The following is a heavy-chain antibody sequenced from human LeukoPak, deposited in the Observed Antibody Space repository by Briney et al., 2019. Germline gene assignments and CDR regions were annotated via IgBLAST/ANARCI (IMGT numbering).Heavy chain of an antibody. J-gene: IGHJ4*02. CDR3: AREILTGFDDY. D-gene: IGHD3-9*01. CDR1: GYTFTGYY. CDR2: INPNSGGT. Sequence: SSVKVSCKASGYTFTGYYMHWVRQAPGQGLEWMGRINPNSGGTNFAQKFQGRVTMTRDTSISTAYMELSRLRSDDTAVYYCAREILTGFDDYWGQGTLVTVSS. V-gene: IGHV1-2*06.